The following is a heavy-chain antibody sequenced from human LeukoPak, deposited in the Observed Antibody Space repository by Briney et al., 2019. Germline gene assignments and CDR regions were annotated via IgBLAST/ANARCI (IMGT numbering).Heavy chain of an antibody. CDR3: ARVTGYVIEDNFDY. V-gene: IGHV4-59*01. CDR2: IYYSRST. CDR1: GGSISSYY. J-gene: IGHJ4*02. Sequence: SGTLSLTCAASGGSISSYYWSWIRQPPGKGLEWIGYIYYSRSTNYNPSLKSRVSISVDTSKNQFSLKLRSVTAADTAVYYCARVTGYVIEDNFDYWGQGTLVTVSS. D-gene: IGHD2-15*01.